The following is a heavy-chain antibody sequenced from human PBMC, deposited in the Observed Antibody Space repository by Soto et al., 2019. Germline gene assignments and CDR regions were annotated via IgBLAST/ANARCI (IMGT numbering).Heavy chain of an antibody. CDR2: IYYSGST. Sequence: SETLSLTCTVSGGSISSSSYYWGWIRQPPGKGLEWIGEIYYSGSTYYNPSLKSRVTISVDKSKNQFSLKLSSVTAADTAVYYCASGHSYAWFRWGQGTLVTVSS. V-gene: IGHV4-39*07. CDR1: GGSISSSSYY. D-gene: IGHD5-18*01. CDR3: ASGHSYAWFR. J-gene: IGHJ4*02.